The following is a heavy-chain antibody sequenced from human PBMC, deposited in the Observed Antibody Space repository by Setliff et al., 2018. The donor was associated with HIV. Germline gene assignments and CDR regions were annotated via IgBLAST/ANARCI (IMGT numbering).Heavy chain of an antibody. CDR2: MYQTGST. V-gene: IGHV4-38-2*01. Sequence: SETLSLTCAVSGYSISSGRYWGWIRQPPGKGLEWIGSMYQTGSTYYSPSLNSRFTISVDTSKNQFSLKLRSVTAADTAVYYCARQPLYNDYDWRSYYFDYWGQGSLVTVS. J-gene: IGHJ4*02. D-gene: IGHD5-12*01. CDR1: GYSISSGRY. CDR3: ARQPLYNDYDWRSYYFDY.